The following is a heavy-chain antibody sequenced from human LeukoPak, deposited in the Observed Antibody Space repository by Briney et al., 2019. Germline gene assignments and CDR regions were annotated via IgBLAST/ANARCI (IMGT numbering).Heavy chain of an antibody. CDR1: GGCISSSNW. J-gene: IGHJ3*02. CDR2: IYHSGST. CDR3: AREAIAAAGPDAFDI. Sequence: PSETLSLTCAVSGGCISSSNWWSWVRQPPGKGLEWIGEIYHSGSTNYNPSLKSRVTISVDKSKNQFSLKLSSVTAADTAVYYCAREAIAAAGPDAFDIWGQGTMVTVSS. V-gene: IGHV4-4*02. D-gene: IGHD6-13*01.